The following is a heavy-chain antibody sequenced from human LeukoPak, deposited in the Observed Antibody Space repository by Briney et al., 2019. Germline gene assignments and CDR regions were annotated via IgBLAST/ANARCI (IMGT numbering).Heavy chain of an antibody. CDR1: GGSISSTSYY. V-gene: IGHV4-39*01. CDR3: ARSSSSLGMY. Sequence: SEPLSLTCTVSGGSISSTSYYWGWIRQPPGKGLEWIGRINFSGNTYYNPSLKSRVTISVDTSKNQFSLKVSSVTAADTAVYYCARSSSSLGMYWGQGALVTVSS. D-gene: IGHD1-14*01. CDR2: INFSGNT. J-gene: IGHJ4*02.